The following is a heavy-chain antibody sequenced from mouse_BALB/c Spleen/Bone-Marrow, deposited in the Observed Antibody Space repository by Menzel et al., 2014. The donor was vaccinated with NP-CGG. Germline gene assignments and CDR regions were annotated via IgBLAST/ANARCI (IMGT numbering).Heavy chain of an antibody. J-gene: IGHJ2*01. CDR3: ARNSGTWGFDY. CDR2: IWGGGST. CDR1: GFSLSRYS. V-gene: IGHV2-6-4*01. Sequence: ANVVESGPGLVAPSQSLSITYAVSGFSLSRYSVHWVRQPPGKGLEWLGMIWGGGSTDYNSALKSRLSISKDNSKSQIFLKMNILQTDDTAMYYYARNSGTWGFDYCGQGATLTVST. D-gene: IGHD3-2*02.